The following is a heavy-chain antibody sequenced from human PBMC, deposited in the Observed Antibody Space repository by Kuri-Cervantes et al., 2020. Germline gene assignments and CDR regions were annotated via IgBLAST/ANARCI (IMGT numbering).Heavy chain of an antibody. CDR2: ISGSGGST. D-gene: IGHD3-16*01. CDR3: ARGDSLLGGPNYYYYYYMDV. J-gene: IGHJ6*03. V-gene: IGHV3-23*01. CDR1: GFTFSSYW. Sequence: ETLSLTCAASGFTFSSYWMSWVRQAPGKGLEWVSAISGSGGSTYYADSVKGRFTISRDNSKNTLYLQMNSLRAEDTAVYYCARGDSLLGGPNYYYYYYMDVWGKGTTVTVSS.